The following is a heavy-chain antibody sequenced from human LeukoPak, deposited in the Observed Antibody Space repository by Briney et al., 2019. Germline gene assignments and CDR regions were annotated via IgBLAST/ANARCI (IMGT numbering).Heavy chain of an antibody. V-gene: IGHV3-53*01. CDR3: ARFFSGGASSFDY. J-gene: IGHJ4*02. CDR2: IYSGGST. CDR1: GFTVSSNY. D-gene: IGHD6-19*01. Sequence: PGGSLRLSCAASGFTVSSNYMSWVRQAPGKGLEWVSVIYSGGSTYYADSVKGRFTISRDNSKNTLYLQMNSLRAEDTAVYYCARFFSGGASSFDYWGQGTLVTVSS.